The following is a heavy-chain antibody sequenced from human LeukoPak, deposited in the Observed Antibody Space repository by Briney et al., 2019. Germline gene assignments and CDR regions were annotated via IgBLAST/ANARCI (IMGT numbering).Heavy chain of an antibody. V-gene: IGHV1-46*01. CDR3: AAAYYDSSGYVFGWFDP. D-gene: IGHD3-22*01. CDR1: GYTFTIYY. Sequence: GASVKVSCKASGYTFTIYYMHWVRQAPGQGLEWMGIINPSGGSTSYAQKFQGRVTMTRDTSTSTVYMELSSLRSEDTAVYYCAAAYYDSSGYVFGWFDPWGQGTLVTVSS. J-gene: IGHJ5*02. CDR2: INPSGGST.